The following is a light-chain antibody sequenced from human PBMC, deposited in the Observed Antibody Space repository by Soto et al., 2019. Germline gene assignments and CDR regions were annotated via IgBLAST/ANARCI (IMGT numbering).Light chain of an antibody. CDR1: SSDVGGYNS. CDR2: DVT. CDR3: SSYTSSSTLV. Sequence: QSALTQPDSVFGSPGQSITISCTGTSSDVGGYNSVSWYQQDPGKAPKLMIYDVTNRPSGVSNRFSGSKSGNTASLTISGLQAEDEADYYCSSYTSSSTLVFGGGTKLTVL. V-gene: IGLV2-14*01. J-gene: IGLJ2*01.